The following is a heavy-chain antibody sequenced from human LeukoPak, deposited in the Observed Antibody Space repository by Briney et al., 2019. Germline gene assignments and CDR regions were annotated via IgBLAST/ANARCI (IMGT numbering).Heavy chain of an antibody. D-gene: IGHD2-15*01. CDR2: ISYDGSNK. V-gene: IGHV3-30*18. Sequence: GGSLRLSCAASGFTFSSYGMHWVRQAPGKGLEWVAVISYDGSNKYYADSVKGRFTISRDNSKNTLYLQMNSLRAEDTAVYYCAKDQGEDCSGGSCYACYFDYWGQGTLVTVSS. CDR1: GFTFSSYG. J-gene: IGHJ4*02. CDR3: AKDQGEDCSGGSCYACYFDY.